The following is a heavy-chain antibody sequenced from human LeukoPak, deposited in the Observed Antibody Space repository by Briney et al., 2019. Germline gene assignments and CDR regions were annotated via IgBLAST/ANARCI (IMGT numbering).Heavy chain of an antibody. J-gene: IGHJ4*02. CDR2: IIPIFGTA. D-gene: IGHD6-13*01. Sequence: SVKVSCKASGGTFSSYAISWVRQAPGQGLEWMGGIIPIFGTANYAQKFQGGVTITADESTSTAYMELSSLGSEDTAVYYCARASSSSSWYLFWDYWGQGTLVTVSS. CDR1: GGTFSSYA. V-gene: IGHV1-69*13. CDR3: ARASSSSSWYLFWDY.